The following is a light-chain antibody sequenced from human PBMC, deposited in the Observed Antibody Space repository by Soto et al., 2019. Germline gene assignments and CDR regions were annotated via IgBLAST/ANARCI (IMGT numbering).Light chain of an antibody. CDR1: SSDVGAYIF. Sequence: QSALTQPPSASGSPGQSVTISCTGTSSDVGAYIFVSWYQQHPGKAPKLMIYDVNRQPSGVPDRFSGSKSGNTASLTVSGLQAEDEADYYCVSFAGGTYVFGTGTKVTVL. CDR2: DVN. CDR3: VSFAGGTYV. J-gene: IGLJ1*01. V-gene: IGLV2-8*01.